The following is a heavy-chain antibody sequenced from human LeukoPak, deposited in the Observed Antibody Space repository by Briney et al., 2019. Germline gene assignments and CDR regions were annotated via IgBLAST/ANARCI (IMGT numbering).Heavy chain of an antibody. D-gene: IGHD6-19*01. CDR1: GFKLNNG. CDR2: ISSSGSYT. CDR3: ARGLYDSGWYVDHFDY. J-gene: IGHJ4*02. V-gene: IGHV3-21*01. Sequence: GGSLRLSCAASGFKLNNGMNWVRQAPGKGLEWVSFISSSGSYTFHADSVKGRFTISRDNSKNTLYLQMNSLRAEDTAVYYCARGLYDSGWYVDHFDYWGQGTLVTVSS.